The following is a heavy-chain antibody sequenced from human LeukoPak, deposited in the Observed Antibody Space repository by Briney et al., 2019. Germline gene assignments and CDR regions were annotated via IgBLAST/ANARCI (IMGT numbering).Heavy chain of an antibody. CDR1: GFTFSRYW. D-gene: IGHD1-26*01. CDR2: IKQDGSED. Sequence: PGGSLRLSCAASGFTFSRYWMSWVRQAPGKGLEWVANIKQDGSEDYYVDSVKGRFTVSRDNAKNSLYLQMSSLRAEDTAVYYCARGESWAFDYWGQGTLVTVSS. CDR3: ARGESWAFDY. J-gene: IGHJ4*02. V-gene: IGHV3-7*05.